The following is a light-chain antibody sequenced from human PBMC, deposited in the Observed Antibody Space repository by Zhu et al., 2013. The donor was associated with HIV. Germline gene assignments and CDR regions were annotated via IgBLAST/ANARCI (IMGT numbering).Light chain of an antibody. V-gene: IGKV1-33*01. CDR2: DAT. CDR1: QGHLHL. J-gene: IGKJ3*01. CDR3: QQSVNRPGT. Sequence: DMQMTQSPSSLSASVGDRVTITCQTSQGHLHLFKLVSAETRETPRLLIYDATKLETGVPSRFSGSGSGTDFTLTISSLQPEDSARYFCQQSVNRPGTFGPGTKWKSN.